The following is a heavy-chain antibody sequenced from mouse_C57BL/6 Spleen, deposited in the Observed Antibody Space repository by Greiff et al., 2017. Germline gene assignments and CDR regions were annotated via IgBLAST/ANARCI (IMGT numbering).Heavy chain of an antibody. CDR2: IDPSDSYT. D-gene: IGHD2-3*01. V-gene: IGHV1-69*01. J-gene: IGHJ4*01. CDR1: GYTFTSYW. CDR3: ARGGWLLPMDY. Sequence: VQLQQPGAELVMPGASVKLSCKASGYTFTSYWMHWVKQRPGQGLEWIGEIDPSDSYTNYNQKFKGKSTLTVDKSSSTAYMQLSSLTSEDSAVYYCARGGWLLPMDYWGQGTSVTVSS.